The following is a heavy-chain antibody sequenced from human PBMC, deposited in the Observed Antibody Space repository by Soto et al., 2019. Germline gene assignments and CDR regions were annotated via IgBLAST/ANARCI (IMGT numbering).Heavy chain of an antibody. V-gene: IGHV4-59*01. CDR3: ARGFYDARGYSAQFDS. J-gene: IGHJ4*02. D-gene: IGHD3-22*01. CDR1: GGSISGYY. CDR2: VYYTGST. Sequence: SETLSLTCTVSGGSISGYYWNWIRQASGKGPEWIGYVYYTGSTNYNPSLESRVTMSTDTSKNQVSLELRSMTAADSALYYCARGFYDARGYSAQFDSWGQGTQVSVSS.